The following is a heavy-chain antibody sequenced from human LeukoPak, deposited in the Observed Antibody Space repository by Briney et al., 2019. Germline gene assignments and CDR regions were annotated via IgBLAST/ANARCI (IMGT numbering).Heavy chain of an antibody. CDR3: ARDEGIIDC. V-gene: IGHV4-34*01. J-gene: IGHJ4*02. CDR2: INHSGST. D-gene: IGHD2/OR15-2a*01. CDR1: GGSFSGYY. Sequence: PSETLSLTCAVYGGSFSGYYWSWIRQPPGKGLEWIGEINHSGSTNYNPSLKSRVAMSVDTSKNQFSLKLSSVTAADTAVYYCARDEGIIDCWGQGTLVTVSS.